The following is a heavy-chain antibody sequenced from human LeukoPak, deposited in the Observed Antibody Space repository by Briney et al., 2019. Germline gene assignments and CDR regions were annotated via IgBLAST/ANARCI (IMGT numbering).Heavy chain of an antibody. J-gene: IGHJ4*02. CDR3: ARYNAYCGGDCSFYFDY. CDR1: GGSFSGYY. Sequence: PSETLSLTCAVYGGSFSGYYWSWIRQPPGKGLEWIGEINHSGSTNYNPSLKSRVTISVDTSKNQFSLKLSSVTAADTAVYYCARYNAYCGGDCSFYFDYWGQGTLVTVSS. D-gene: IGHD2-21*02. CDR2: INHSGST. V-gene: IGHV4-34*01.